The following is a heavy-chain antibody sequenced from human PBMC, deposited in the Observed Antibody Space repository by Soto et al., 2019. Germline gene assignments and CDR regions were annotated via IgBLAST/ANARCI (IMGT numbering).Heavy chain of an antibody. CDR2: IVVGSGNT. CDR3: AAKGTVSPHLSWYGMDV. J-gene: IGHJ6*02. D-gene: IGHD1-1*01. CDR1: GFTFTSSA. V-gene: IGHV1-58*01. Sequence: SVKVSCKASGFTFTSSAVQWVRQARGQRLEWIGWIVVGSGNTNYAQKFQERVTITRDMSTSTAYMELSSLRSEDTAVYYCAAKGTVSPHLSWYGMDVWGRGTTVTVSS.